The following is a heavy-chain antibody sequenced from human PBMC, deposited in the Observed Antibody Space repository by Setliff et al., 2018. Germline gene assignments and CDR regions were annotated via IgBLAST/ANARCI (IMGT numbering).Heavy chain of an antibody. CDR3: AKDELDDSDSSAYYDAFDI. CDR1: GFSINNYA. J-gene: IGHJ3*02. Sequence: GGSLRLSCEASGFSINNYAMSWVRQAAGKGLEWVSAISGSGGRTYYADSVKGRFTISRDNSKNTLYLQTNSLRAEDTAVYYCAKDELDDSDSSAYYDAFDIWGQGTMVTVSS. D-gene: IGHD3-22*01. CDR2: ISGSGGRT. V-gene: IGHV3-23*01.